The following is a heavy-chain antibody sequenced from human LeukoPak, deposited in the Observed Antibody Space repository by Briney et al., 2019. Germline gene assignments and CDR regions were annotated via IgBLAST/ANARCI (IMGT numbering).Heavy chain of an antibody. J-gene: IGHJ2*01. V-gene: IGHV3-30*06. CDR1: GFTFSSYG. CDR3: ARPPARYDTDWYFDH. CDR2: ISYDGSYD. Sequence: TGGSLRLSCAASGFTFSSYGMHWVRQAPGKGLEWVAVISYDGSYDYYADSVKGRFTISRDNSKNTLYLQMNSLRPEDTAVYYCARPPARYDTDWYFDHWGRGTLVTVSS. D-gene: IGHD1-1*01.